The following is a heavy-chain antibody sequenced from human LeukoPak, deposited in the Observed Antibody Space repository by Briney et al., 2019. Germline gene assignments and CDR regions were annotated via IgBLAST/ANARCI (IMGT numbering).Heavy chain of an antibody. D-gene: IGHD1-1*01. Sequence: GGSLRLSCAASGLTFSSYLMHWVRQAPGKGLVLVTRISSDGRYTLYADSVKGRFTTSRDNAKNTLYLQMNSLRAEDTAVYYCATANSGPDIWGQGTTVTVSS. J-gene: IGHJ3*02. CDR2: ISSDGRYT. CDR1: GLTFSSYL. CDR3: ATANSGPDI. V-gene: IGHV3-74*01.